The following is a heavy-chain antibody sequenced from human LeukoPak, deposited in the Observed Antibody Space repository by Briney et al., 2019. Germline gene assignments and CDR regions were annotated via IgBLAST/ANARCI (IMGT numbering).Heavy chain of an antibody. V-gene: IGHV3-7*01. J-gene: IGHJ4*02. CDR3: ARDRGSYSSFDY. CDR1: GFTFSRYW. CDR2: IKQDGSEK. Sequence: GGSLRLSCAASGFTFSRYWMSWARQAPGKGLEWVANIKQDGSEKYYVDSVKGRFTISRDNAKNSLYLQMNSLRAEDTAVYYCARDRGSYSSFDYWGQGTLVTASS. D-gene: IGHD1-26*01.